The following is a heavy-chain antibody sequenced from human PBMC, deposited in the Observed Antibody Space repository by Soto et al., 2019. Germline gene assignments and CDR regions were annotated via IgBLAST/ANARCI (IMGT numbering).Heavy chain of an antibody. D-gene: IGHD6-19*01. CDR3: AENRVDSCGWYFLNY. CDR2: ISGGTT. CDR1: GFTFDIYS. J-gene: IGHJ4*02. Sequence: LRLSCAASGFTFDIYSMTWVRQAPGKGLEWVSSISGGTTYYADSVEGRFTISQDNSKNTLYLQLNSLRAEDTAVYYCAENRVDSCGWYFLNYWGQGTLVTVSS. V-gene: IGHV3-23*01.